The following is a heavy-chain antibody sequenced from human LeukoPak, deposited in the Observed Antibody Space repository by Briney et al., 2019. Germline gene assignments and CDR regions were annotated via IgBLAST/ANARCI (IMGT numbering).Heavy chain of an antibody. V-gene: IGHV3-30-3*01. Sequence: GGSLRLSCAAAGFTFSNYAMHWVRQAPGKGLEWVAVISYDGTNEYYADSVKGRFTITRDNSKNSLHLQMNSLRAEDTAVYYCARSNPEGDYWGQGTLVTVSS. CDR2: ISYDGTNE. CDR3: ARSNPEGDY. CDR1: GFTFSNYA. J-gene: IGHJ4*02.